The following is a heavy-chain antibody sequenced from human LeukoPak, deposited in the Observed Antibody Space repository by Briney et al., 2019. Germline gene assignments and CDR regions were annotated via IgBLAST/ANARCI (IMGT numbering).Heavy chain of an antibody. V-gene: IGHV1-46*01. Sequence: ASVKVSCKASGYTFTSYYMHWVRQAPGQGLEWMGIINPSGGSTSYAQKFQGRVTMTRDMSTSTVYMELSSLRSEDTAVYYCARDSQLGYCSSPSCYTGQDLDYWAREPWLPSPQ. CDR2: INPSGGST. CDR1: GYTFTSYY. D-gene: IGHD2-2*02. J-gene: IGHJ4*02. CDR3: ARDSQLGYCSSPSCYTGQDLDY.